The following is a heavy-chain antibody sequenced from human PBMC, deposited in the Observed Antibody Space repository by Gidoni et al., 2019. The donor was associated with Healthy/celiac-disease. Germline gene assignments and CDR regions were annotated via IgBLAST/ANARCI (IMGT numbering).Heavy chain of an antibody. V-gene: IGHV3-43*01. CDR2: ISWDCGST. J-gene: IGHJ6*02. CDR1: GFTLTDYT. CDR3: AKAMRIVRSPSGMDV. Sequence: EVQLVESGGVVVQRGGSLRLSWAASGFTLTDYTLHWVRQAPGKGLDLVSLISWDCGSTYSAHSVKGRFTISRDTSKNSLYLQMNSLRTEDTALYSCAKAMRIVRSPSGMDVWGQGTTVTVSS. D-gene: IGHD1-26*01.